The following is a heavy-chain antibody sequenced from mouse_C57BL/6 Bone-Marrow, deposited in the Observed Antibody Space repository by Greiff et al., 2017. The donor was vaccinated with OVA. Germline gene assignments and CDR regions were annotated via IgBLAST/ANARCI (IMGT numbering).Heavy chain of an antibody. CDR2: IHPSDSDT. J-gene: IGHJ4*01. CDR1: GYTFTNYW. CDR3: AIGGSSSFYYAMDY. Sequence: QVQLQHPGAELVKPGASVKLSCKASGYTFTNYWMHWVKQRPGQGLEWIGRIHPSDSDTNYNQKFKGKATLTVDKSSSTAYMQLSSLTSEDSAVYYCAIGGSSSFYYAMDYWGQGTSVTVSS. D-gene: IGHD1-1*01. V-gene: IGHV1-74*01.